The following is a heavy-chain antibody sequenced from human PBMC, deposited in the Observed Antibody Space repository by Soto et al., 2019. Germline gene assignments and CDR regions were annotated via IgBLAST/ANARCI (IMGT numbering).Heavy chain of an antibody. Sequence: QVQLVQSGAEVKKPGSSVKVSCKASGGTFSSYAISWVRQAPGQGLEWMGGIIPIFGTANYAQKFQGRVNITADESTSTAYMEMSRLKSEDKAVYYCASSADSSGWYYFEYWGQGTRVTVSS. D-gene: IGHD6-19*01. CDR2: IIPIFGTA. CDR1: GGTFSSYA. J-gene: IGHJ4*02. V-gene: IGHV1-69*12. CDR3: ASSADSSGWYYFEY.